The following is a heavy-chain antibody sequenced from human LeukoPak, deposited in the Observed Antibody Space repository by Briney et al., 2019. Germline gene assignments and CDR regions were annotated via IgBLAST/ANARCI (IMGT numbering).Heavy chain of an antibody. Sequence: PSETLSLTCTVSGGSIKNYYWTWLRQPPGKGLEWIGYIYFRGSTSSNPSLKSRVTISVDTSKNQFSLRLKYVTAADTAVYYCARDVPRGTGYMDVWGKGTTVTVSS. V-gene: IGHV4-59*01. J-gene: IGHJ6*03. CDR2: IYFRGST. CDR1: GGSIKNYY. CDR3: ARDVPRGTGYMDV. D-gene: IGHD3-10*01.